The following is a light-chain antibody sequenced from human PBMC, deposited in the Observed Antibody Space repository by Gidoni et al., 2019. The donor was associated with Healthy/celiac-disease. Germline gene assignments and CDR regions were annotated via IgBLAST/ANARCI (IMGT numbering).Light chain of an antibody. CDR1: SSDVGGYNY. J-gene: IGLJ2*01. CDR3: SSYTSSSTV. CDR2: EVS. V-gene: IGLV2-14*01. Sequence: QSALTQPASVSGSPGQSSTISCTGTSSDVGGYNYVSWYQQHPGKAPKLMIYEVSNRPSGVSNRFSGSKSGNTASLTISGLQAEDEADYYCSSYTSSSTVFGGGTKLTVL.